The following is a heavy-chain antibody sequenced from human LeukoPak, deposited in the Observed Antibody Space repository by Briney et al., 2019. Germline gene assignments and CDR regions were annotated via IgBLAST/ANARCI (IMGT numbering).Heavy chain of an antibody. CDR1: GGSISSYY. V-gene: IGHV4-4*07. CDR2: IYTSGST. J-gene: IGHJ4*02. Sequence: SETLSLTCTVSGGSISSYYWSWIRQPAGKGLEWIARIYTSGSTNYNPSLKSRVTMSVDTSKNQFSLKLSSVTAADTAVYYCARDKFVAAMATTGFDYWGQGTLVTVSS. CDR3: ARDKFVAAMATTGFDY. D-gene: IGHD5-18*01.